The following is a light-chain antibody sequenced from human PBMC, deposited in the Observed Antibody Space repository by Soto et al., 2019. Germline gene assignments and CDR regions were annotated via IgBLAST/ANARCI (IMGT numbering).Light chain of an antibody. CDR1: QSIGNY. J-gene: IGKJ5*01. CDR2: AAS. CDR3: QQNYSPPPIT. V-gene: IGKV1-39*01. Sequence: DIQMNQSPSSLSASVGDRVTITCRASQSIGNYLNWYQQKPGKAPKLPIYAASSLQSGVPSRFSGSGYGTYFTLSIISLQTEDFATYYCQQNYSPPPITFGQGTRLEIK.